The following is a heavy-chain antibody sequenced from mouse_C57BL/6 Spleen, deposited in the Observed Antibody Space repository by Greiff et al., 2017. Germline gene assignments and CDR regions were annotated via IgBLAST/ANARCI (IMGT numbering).Heavy chain of an antibody. D-gene: IGHD2-2*01. CDR1: GYTFTSYW. Sequence: QVQLQQPGAELVKPGASVKMSCKASGYTFTSYWITWVKQRPGQGLEWIGDIYPGSGSTNYNEKFKSKATLTVDTSSSTAYMQLSSLTSEDSAVYYFARSTMVTTGIAYWGQGTLVTVSA. V-gene: IGHV1-55*01. CDR3: ARSTMVTTGIAY. J-gene: IGHJ3*01. CDR2: IYPGSGST.